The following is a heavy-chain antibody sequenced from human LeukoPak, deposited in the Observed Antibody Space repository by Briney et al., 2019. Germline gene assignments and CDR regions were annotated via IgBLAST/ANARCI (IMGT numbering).Heavy chain of an antibody. CDR3: AKDRVSDYYDSSGYFDY. D-gene: IGHD3-22*01. CDR1: GFTFSSYG. J-gene: IGHJ4*02. CDR2: IRYDGSNK. V-gene: IGHV3-30*02. Sequence: GGSLRLSCAASGFTFSSYGMHSVRQAPGKGLEWVAFIRYDGSNKYYADSVKGRFTISRDNSKNTLYLQKSSLRAEDTAVYYCAKDRVSDYYDSSGYFDYWGQGTLVTVSS.